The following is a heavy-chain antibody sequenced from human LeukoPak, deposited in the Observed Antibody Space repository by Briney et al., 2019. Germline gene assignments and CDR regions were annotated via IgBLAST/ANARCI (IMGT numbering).Heavy chain of an antibody. CDR1: GGSISSGGYY. Sequence: ETLSLTCTVSGGSISSGGYYWSWIRQHPGKGLEWVSGISGSGGRTFYADSVKGRFTLSRDNSKNTVYLQMNSLRVEDTAVYYCAKDSWRDQLPFCFDHWGQGILVTVAS. J-gene: IGHJ4*02. CDR3: AKDSWRDQLPFCFDH. V-gene: IGHV3-23*01. D-gene: IGHD2-2*01. CDR2: ISGSGGRT.